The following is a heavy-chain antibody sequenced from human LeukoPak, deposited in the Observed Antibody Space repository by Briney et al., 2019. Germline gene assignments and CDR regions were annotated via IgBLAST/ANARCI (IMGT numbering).Heavy chain of an antibody. J-gene: IGHJ4*02. CDR2: INAGNGNT. CDR1: GYTFTSYA. D-gene: IGHD3-22*01. V-gene: IGHV1-3*01. Sequence: ASVKLSCKASGYTFTSYAMHWVRQAPGQRLEWMGWINAGNGNTKYSQKFQGRVTITRDTSASTAYMELSSLRSEDTAVYYCATSGDSSGYYPFSDYWGQGTLVTVSS. CDR3: ATSGDSSGYYPFSDY.